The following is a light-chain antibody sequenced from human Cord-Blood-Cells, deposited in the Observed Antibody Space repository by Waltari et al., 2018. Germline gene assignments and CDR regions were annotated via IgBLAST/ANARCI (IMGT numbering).Light chain of an antibody. J-gene: IGKJ1*01. CDR2: GAS. CDR1: QSVSSSY. V-gene: IGKV3-20*01. CDR3: QQYGSSPPWT. Sequence: EIVLTQSPGTLSLSPEERATRSCRASQSVSSSYLAWYQQKPGQAPRLLIYGASSRATVIPDRFSGSGSGTDFTLTISRLEPEDFAVYYCQQYGSSPPWTFGQGTKVEIK.